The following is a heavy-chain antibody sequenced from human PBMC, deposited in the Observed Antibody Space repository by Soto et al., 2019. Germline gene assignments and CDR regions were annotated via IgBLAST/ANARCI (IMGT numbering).Heavy chain of an antibody. J-gene: IGHJ6*02. V-gene: IGHV3-30-3*01. CDR2: ISYDGSNK. CDR1: GFTLSTYA. CDR3: ARDFYGSGASSGHYYDMDV. Sequence: PWRSLRLSCASSGFTLSTYAMHWVRQAPGKGLEWVAVISYDGSNKYYIDSVKGRFTISRDNSKNTLYLQMNSLRVEDTAVYYCARDFYGSGASSGHYYDMDVWGPGTTVTVSS. D-gene: IGHD3-10*01.